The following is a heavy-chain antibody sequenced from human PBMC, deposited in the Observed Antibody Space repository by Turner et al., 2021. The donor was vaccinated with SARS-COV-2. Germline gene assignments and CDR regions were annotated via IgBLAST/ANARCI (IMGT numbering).Heavy chain of an antibody. CDR2: ISYDGSNK. V-gene: IGHV3-30-3*01. D-gene: IGHD1-26*01. CDR3: ARAGWDLLPFDAFDI. J-gene: IGHJ3*02. Sequence: QVQLVESGGGLVQPGGSLRLACAASGFSFSNYAMHWVRQAPGKGLEWVAIISYDGSNKYYADSVKGRFTISRDNSKNTLYLQMNSLRAEDTAVYYCARAGWDLLPFDAFDIWGQGTMVTISS. CDR1: GFSFSNYA.